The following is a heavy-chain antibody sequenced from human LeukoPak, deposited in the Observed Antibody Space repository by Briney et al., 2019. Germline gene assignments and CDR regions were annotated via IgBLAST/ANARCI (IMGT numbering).Heavy chain of an antibody. CDR3: ARISNSSSFFDY. CDR2: IYWNDDN. D-gene: IGHD2-15*01. V-gene: IGHV2-5*01. Sequence: SGPTLLHPTQTLTLTCTFSGFSLRTSGVGVGWIRQPPGKALEWLALIYWNDDNRYSPSLKSRLTISKDTSKNQVVLTMTNMDPVDTATYYCARISNSSSFFDYWGQGTLVTVSS. CDR1: GFSLRTSGVG. J-gene: IGHJ4*02.